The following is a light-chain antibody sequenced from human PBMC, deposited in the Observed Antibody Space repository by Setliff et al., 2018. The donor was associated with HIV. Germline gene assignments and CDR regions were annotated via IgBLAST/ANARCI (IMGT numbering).Light chain of an antibody. J-gene: IGLJ1*01. V-gene: IGLV2-14*03. CDR1: SSDVGGYNY. Sequence: QSVLTQPASVSGSPGQSITISCTGTSSDVGGYNYVSWYQQHPGKAPKLMIYDVSNRPAGVSDRLSGSKSGNTASLTISGLRAEDEATYYCCSYTSSTTYVFGTGTKVTVL. CDR2: DVS. CDR3: CSYTSSTTYV.